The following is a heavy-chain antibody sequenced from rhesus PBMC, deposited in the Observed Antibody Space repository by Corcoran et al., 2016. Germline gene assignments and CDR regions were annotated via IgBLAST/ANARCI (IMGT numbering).Heavy chain of an antibody. CDR3: ARLAQDGHLFNYCDY. CDR1: GGSISSSNW. D-gene: IGHD3-3*01. J-gene: IGHJ4*01. CDR2: IGGRRGNT. Sequence: QVQLPESGPGLVKPSETLYLTCAFSGGSISSSNWWSWIRQPPGKGLEWIGNIGGRRGNTYNNPALKRRVTMSKDTSKNQFARKLSSVTAADTAVYYCARLAQDGHLFNYCDYWGQGVLVTVSS. V-gene: IGHV4-65*02.